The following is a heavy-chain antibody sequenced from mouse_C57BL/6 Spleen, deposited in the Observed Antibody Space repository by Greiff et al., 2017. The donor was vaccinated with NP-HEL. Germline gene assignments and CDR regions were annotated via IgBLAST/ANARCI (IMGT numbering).Heavy chain of an antibody. J-gene: IGHJ3*01. CDR3: ARTGDYGGAWFAY. V-gene: IGHV1-72*01. CDR2: IDPNSGGT. D-gene: IGHD2-4*01. Sequence: QVQLKQPGAELVKPGASVKLSCKASGYTFTSYWMHWVKQRPGRGLEWIGRIDPNSGGTKYNEKFKSKATLTVDKPSSTAYMQLSSLTSEDSAVYYCARTGDYGGAWFAYWGQGTLVTVSA. CDR1: GYTFTSYW.